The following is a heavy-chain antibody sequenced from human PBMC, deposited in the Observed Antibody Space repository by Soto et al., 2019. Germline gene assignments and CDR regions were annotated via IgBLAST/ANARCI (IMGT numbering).Heavy chain of an antibody. V-gene: IGHV1-18*04. CDR2: ISAYNGNT. J-gene: IGHJ3*02. CDR1: GYTFTSYG. Sequence: QVQLVQSGAEVKKPGASVKVSCKASGYTFTSYGISWVRQAPGQGLEWMGWISAYNGNTNYAQKLQGRVTMTTDTSTSTAHMELRSLGSDDTAVYYCARVGDATFGGSYAFDIWGQGTMVTVSS. CDR3: ARVGDATFGGSYAFDI. D-gene: IGHD3-16*01.